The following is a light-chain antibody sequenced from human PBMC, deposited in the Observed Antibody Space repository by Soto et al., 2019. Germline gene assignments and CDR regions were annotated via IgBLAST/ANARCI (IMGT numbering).Light chain of an antibody. CDR1: QSVSSSF. V-gene: IGKV3-20*01. J-gene: IGKJ4*01. Sequence: EIVLTQSPGTLSLSPGERATLSCRASQSVSSSFLAWYQQKPGQAPRLLIYGASSRATGIPDRFSGSGSGTDFTLTISRLEPEDVVVYCCQQYGSSPLTFGGGTKVEIK. CDR2: GAS. CDR3: QQYGSSPLT.